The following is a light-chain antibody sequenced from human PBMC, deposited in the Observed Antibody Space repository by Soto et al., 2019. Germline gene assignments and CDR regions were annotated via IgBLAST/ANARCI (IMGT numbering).Light chain of an antibody. V-gene: IGKV1-5*01. CDR3: QQLNSYPGGIT. CDR1: QSISSW. CDR2: DAS. J-gene: IGKJ5*01. Sequence: DIQMTQSPSSLSASVGDRVTITCRASQSISSWLAWYQQKPGKAPKLLIYDASSLESGVPSRFSGSGSGTEFTLTISSLQPEDFATYYCQQLNSYPGGITFGQGTRLEIK.